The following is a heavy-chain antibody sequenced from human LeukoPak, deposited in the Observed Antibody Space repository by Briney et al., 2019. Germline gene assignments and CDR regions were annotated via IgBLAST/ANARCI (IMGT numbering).Heavy chain of an antibody. CDR2: IYYSGST. Sequence: KPSETPSLTCAVYGGSFSGYYWSWIRQPPGKGLEWIGSIYYSGSTYYNPSLKSRVTISVDTSKNQFSLKLSSVTAADTAVYYCARVGSSSWYRNYYYYMDVWGKGATVTVSS. CDR3: ARVGSSSWYRNYYYYMDV. D-gene: IGHD6-13*01. V-gene: IGHV4-34*01. J-gene: IGHJ6*03. CDR1: GGSFSGYY.